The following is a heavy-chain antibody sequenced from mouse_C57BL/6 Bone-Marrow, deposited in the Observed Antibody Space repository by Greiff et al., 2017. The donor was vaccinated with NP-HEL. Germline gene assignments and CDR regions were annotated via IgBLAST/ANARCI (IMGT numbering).Heavy chain of an antibody. D-gene: IGHD1-1*01. Sequence: DVQLQESGPGLAKPSQTLSLTCSVTGYSITSYYWNWIRKFPGNKLEYMGYISYSGSTYYNPSLKSRISITRDTSKNQYYLQLNSVTTEDTATYYCARSLLLRDYAMDYWGQGTSVTVSS. CDR3: ARSLLLRDYAMDY. CDR2: ISYSGST. J-gene: IGHJ4*01. CDR1: GYSITSYY. V-gene: IGHV3-8*01.